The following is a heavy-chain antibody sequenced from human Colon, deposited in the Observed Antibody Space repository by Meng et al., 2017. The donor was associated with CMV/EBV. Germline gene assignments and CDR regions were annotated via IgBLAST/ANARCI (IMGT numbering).Heavy chain of an antibody. CDR2: IHHGGST. J-gene: IGHJ5*02. D-gene: IGHD3-10*01. CDR3: AGLLWFDNLSFPFDP. CDR1: GASIRSGDYS. Sequence: GASIRSGDYSWSWVRQPPGKGLEWIGYIHHGGSTYYTPALSSRVTVSMDGSTNQFSLRLSSVTAADTAVYYCAGLLWFDNLSFPFDPWGQGTLVTVSS. V-gene: IGHV4-30-2*01.